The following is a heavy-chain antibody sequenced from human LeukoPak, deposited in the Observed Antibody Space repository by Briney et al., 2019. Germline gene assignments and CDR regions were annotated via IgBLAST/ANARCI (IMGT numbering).Heavy chain of an antibody. J-gene: IGHJ5*02. V-gene: IGHV1-18*01. CDR1: GYTFTSYG. Sequence: ASVKVSCKASGYTFTSYGTSWVRQAPGQGLEWMGWISAYNGNTNYAQKLQGRVTMATDTSTSTAYMELRSLRSDDTAVYYCARDLRSRIAATDWFDPWGQGTLVTVSS. D-gene: IGHD2-15*01. CDR2: ISAYNGNT. CDR3: ARDLRSRIAATDWFDP.